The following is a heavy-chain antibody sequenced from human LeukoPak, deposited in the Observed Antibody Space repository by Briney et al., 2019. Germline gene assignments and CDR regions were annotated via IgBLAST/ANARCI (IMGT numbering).Heavy chain of an antibody. D-gene: IGHD3-22*01. CDR2: IDTSGYT. J-gene: IGHJ4*02. CDR3: ARDHSGYFPAFDY. CDR1: GGSITSGSYY. Sequence: SETLSLTCTVSGGSITSGSYYWNCIRQPAGKGLEWIGRIDTSGYTNYNPSLKSRVTISVDTSKNQFSLKLSSVTAADTAVYYCARDHSGYFPAFDYWGQGALVIVSS. V-gene: IGHV4-61*02.